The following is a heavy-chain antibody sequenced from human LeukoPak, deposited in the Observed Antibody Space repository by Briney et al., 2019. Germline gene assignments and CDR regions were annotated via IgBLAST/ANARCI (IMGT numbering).Heavy chain of an antibody. V-gene: IGHV3-30*02. Sequence: GGSLRLSCAASGFTFSSYGMHWVRQAPGKGLEWVAFIRYDGSNKYYADSVKGRFTISRDNSKNTLYLQMNSLRAEDTAVYYCAKEEKYCSGGSCPLHFDYWGQGTLVTVSS. J-gene: IGHJ4*02. CDR3: AKEEKYCSGGSCPLHFDY. CDR1: GFTFSSYG. D-gene: IGHD2-15*01. CDR2: IRYDGSNK.